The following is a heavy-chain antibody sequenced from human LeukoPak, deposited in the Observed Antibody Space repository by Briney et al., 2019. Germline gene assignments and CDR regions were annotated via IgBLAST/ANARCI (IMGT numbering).Heavy chain of an antibody. CDR2: IYYSGRT. CDR1: GGSISTYY. CDR3: ARGWGGYSYGLGY. J-gene: IGHJ4*02. V-gene: IGHV4-59*01. D-gene: IGHD5-18*01. Sequence: SETLSLTCTVSGGSISTYYRSWIRQPPGKGLEWIGYIYYSGRTNYNPSLKTRVTISVDTSKNQFSLKLSSVTAADTAVYYCARGWGGYSYGLGYWGQGTLVTVSS.